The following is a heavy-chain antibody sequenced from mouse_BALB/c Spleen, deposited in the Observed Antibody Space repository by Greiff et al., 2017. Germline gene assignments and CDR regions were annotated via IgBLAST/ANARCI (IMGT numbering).Heavy chain of an antibody. CDR3: ARVGPDY. CDR1: GFTFSDYY. V-gene: IGHV5-4*02. J-gene: IGHJ2*01. CDR2: ISDGGSYT. Sequence: EVMLVESGGGLVKPGGSLKLSCAASGFTFSDYYMYWVRQTPEKRLEWVATISDGGSYTYYPDSVKGRFTISRDNAKNNLYLQMSSLKSEDTAMYYCARVGPDYWGQGTTLTVSS.